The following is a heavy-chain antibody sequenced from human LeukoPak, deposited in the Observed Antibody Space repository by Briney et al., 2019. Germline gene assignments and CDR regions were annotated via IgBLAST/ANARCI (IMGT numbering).Heavy chain of an antibody. V-gene: IGHV3-21*01. Sequence: GGSLRLSCAASGFTFSSYSMNWVRQAPGEGLEWVSSISSSSSYIYYADSVKGRFTISRDNAKNSLYLQMNSLRAEDTAVYYCARDVYNWNYFDYWGQGTLVTVSS. CDR2: ISSSSSYI. D-gene: IGHD1-20*01. CDR1: GFTFSSYS. CDR3: ARDVYNWNYFDY. J-gene: IGHJ4*02.